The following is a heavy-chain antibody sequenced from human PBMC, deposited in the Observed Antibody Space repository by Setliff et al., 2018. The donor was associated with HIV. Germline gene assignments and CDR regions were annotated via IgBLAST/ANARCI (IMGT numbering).Heavy chain of an antibody. Sequence: SETLSLTCTVSGGSISSGDYYWSWIRQHPGKGLEWIGYIYYSGSAYYNPSLKSRVTISVDTSKNQFSLNLSSVTAADTAVYYCAREIYGGNSRPFDYWGQGTLVTVSS. V-gene: IGHV4-31*03. D-gene: IGHD4-17*01. CDR3: AREIYGGNSRPFDY. J-gene: IGHJ4*02. CDR2: IYYSGSA. CDR1: GGSISSGDYY.